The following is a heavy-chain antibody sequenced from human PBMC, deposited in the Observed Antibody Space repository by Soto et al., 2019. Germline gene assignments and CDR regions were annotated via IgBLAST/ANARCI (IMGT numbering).Heavy chain of an antibody. CDR3: ARDRFSVDTAMVTGFSWFDP. J-gene: IGHJ5*02. Sequence: GASVKVSCKASGGTFSSYAISRVRQAPGQGLEWMGGIIPIFGTANYAQKFQGRVTITADESTSTAYMELSSLRSEDTAVYYCARDRFSVDTAMVTGFSWFDPWGQGTLVTVSS. CDR1: GGTFSSYA. V-gene: IGHV1-69*13. CDR2: IIPIFGTA. D-gene: IGHD5-18*01.